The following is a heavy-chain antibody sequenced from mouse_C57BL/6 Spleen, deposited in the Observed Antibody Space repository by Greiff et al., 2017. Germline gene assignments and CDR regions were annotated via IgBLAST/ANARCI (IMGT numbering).Heavy chain of an antibody. J-gene: IGHJ3*01. CDR2: INPNNGGT. D-gene: IGHD1-1*01. V-gene: IGHV1-26*01. CDR3: ARSGGDYYLWFAY. Sequence: EVQLQQSGPELVKPGASVKISCKASGYTFTDYYMNWVKQSHGKSLEWIGDINPNNGGTSYNQKFKGKATLTVDKSSSTAYMELRSLTSEDSAVYYCARSGGDYYLWFAYWGQGTLVTVSA. CDR1: GYTFTDYY.